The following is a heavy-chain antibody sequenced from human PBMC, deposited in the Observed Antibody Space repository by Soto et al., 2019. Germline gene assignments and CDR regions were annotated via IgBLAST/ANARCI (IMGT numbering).Heavy chain of an antibody. CDR1: GFTFSSYA. J-gene: IGHJ5*02. D-gene: IGHD6-19*01. V-gene: IGHV3-23*01. CDR2: ISGGGGNT. Sequence: EVQLLESGGGLVQPGGSLRLSCAASGFTFSSYAMSWVRQTPGKGLAWVSGISGGGGNTYYADSVTGRFTISRDTSRNTLYLQMNSLRAADTAIYYCAKDRGAGGRFSGIAVAGIPSWGQGTLVTVSS. CDR3: AKDRGAGGRFSGIAVAGIPS.